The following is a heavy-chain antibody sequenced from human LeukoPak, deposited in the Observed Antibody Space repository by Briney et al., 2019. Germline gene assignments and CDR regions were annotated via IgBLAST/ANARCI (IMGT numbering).Heavy chain of an antibody. D-gene: IGHD6-13*01. CDR1: GFTFSSYA. V-gene: IGHV3-23*01. CDR2: ISGNGGNT. Sequence: GGSLRLSCAASGFTFSSYAMSWVRQAPGKGLEWVSVISGNGGNTYYADSAKARFTISRDNSKNTVYLEMNSLRAEDTAVYYCAKDSAAATGSTSDWGQGTLVTVSS. J-gene: IGHJ4*02. CDR3: AKDSAAATGSTSD.